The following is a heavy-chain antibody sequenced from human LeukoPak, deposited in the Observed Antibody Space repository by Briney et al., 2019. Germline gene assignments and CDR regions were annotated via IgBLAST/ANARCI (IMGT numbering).Heavy chain of an antibody. J-gene: IGHJ6*02. D-gene: IGHD3-10*01. CDR3: ARDLSSTMVRGVIITVSDGMDV. V-gene: IGHV3-21*01. CDR2: ISSSSSYI. Sequence: GGSLRLSCAASGFTFSSYSMNWVRQAPGKGLEWVSSISSSSSYIYYADSVKGRFTISRDNAKNSLYLQMNSLRAEDTAVYYCARDLSSTMVRGVIITVSDGMDVWGQGTTVTVSS. CDR1: GFTFSSYS.